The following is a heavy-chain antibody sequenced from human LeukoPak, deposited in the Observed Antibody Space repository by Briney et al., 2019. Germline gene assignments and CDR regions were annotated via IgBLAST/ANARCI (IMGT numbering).Heavy chain of an antibody. Sequence: ASVKVSCKASGYTFTGYYMHWGRQAPGQGREGMGISNPNGGSTSYAQKFQGRVTMTRDKSTTTVYMELSSLRCEATAVYYCARVIVVVTAIPYEAFDYWGQGTLVTVSS. D-gene: IGHD2-21*02. J-gene: IGHJ4*02. V-gene: IGHV1-46*01. CDR3: ARVIVVVTAIPYEAFDY. CDR1: GYTFTGYY. CDR2: SNPNGGST.